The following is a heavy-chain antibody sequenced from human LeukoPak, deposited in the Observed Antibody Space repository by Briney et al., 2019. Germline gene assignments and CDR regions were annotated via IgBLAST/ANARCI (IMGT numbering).Heavy chain of an antibody. D-gene: IGHD5-18*01. J-gene: IGHJ4*02. V-gene: IGHV4-34*01. Sequence: SETLSLTCAVYGGSFSGYYWSWIRQPPGKGLEWIGEINHRGSTNYNPSLKSRVTVSLDTSKNQFSLKLSSVTAADTAVYYCARERGYSYVVDYWGQGTLVTVSS. CDR1: GGSFSGYY. CDR2: INHRGST. CDR3: ARERGYSYVVDY.